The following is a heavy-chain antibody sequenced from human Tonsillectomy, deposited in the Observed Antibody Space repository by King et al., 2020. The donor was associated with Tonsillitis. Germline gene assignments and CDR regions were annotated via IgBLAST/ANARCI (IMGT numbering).Heavy chain of an antibody. D-gene: IGHD6-13*01. CDR2: ISWDGGST. V-gene: IGHV3-43D*03. Sequence: QLVQSGGVVVQPGGSLRLSCAASGFTFDDYAMHWVRQAPGKGLEWVSLISWDGGSTYYADSVKGRFTISRDNSKNSLYLQMKSLRAEDTALYYCAKGGAAAGRYFQPWGQGNLVSVSS. J-gene: IGHJ1*01. CDR3: AKGGAAAGRYFQP. CDR1: GFTFDDYA.